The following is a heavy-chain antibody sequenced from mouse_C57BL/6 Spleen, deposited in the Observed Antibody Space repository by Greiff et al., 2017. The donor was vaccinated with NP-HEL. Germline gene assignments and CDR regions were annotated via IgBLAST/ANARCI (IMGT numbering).Heavy chain of an antibody. D-gene: IGHD1-1*01. J-gene: IGHJ2*01. CDR1: GYTFTSYW. CDR3: ARGGTTVVAPLDY. CDR2: INPSDGGT. V-gene: IGHV1-53*01. Sequence: VQLQQPGTELVKPGASVKLSCKASGYTFTSYWMHWVKQRPGQGLEWIGNINPSDGGTNYNEKFKNKATLTVDKSSSTAYMQLSSLTSEDSAVYYCARGGTTVVAPLDYWGQGTTLTVSS.